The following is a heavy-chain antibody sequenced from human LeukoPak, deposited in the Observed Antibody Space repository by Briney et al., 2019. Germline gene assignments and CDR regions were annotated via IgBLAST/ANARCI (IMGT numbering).Heavy chain of an antibody. J-gene: IGHJ3*02. CDR3: ARDGLIAKGPYQLLYDAFDI. CDR1: GFTFSSYW. D-gene: IGHD2-2*02. V-gene: IGHV3-7*01. Sequence: GGSLRLSCAASGFTFSSYWMSWVRQAPGKGLEWVANIKQDGSEKYYVDSVKGRFTISRDNAKNSLYLQMNSLRAEDTAVYYCARDGLIAKGPYQLLYDAFDIWGQGTMVTVSS. CDR2: IKQDGSEK.